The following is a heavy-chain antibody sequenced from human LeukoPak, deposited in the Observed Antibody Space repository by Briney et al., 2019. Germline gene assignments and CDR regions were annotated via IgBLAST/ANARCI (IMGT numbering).Heavy chain of an antibody. CDR3: ARSTPVLLWFGEYYYYGMDV. Sequence: PSGTLSLTCAVSGGSISSNNWWSWVRQPPGKGLEWIGEIYHSGSTNYNPSLKSRVTISVDKSKNQFSLKLSSVTAADTAVYYCARSTPVLLWFGEYYYYGMDVWGQGTTVTVSS. J-gene: IGHJ6*02. V-gene: IGHV4-4*02. D-gene: IGHD3-10*01. CDR1: GGSISSNNW. CDR2: IYHSGST.